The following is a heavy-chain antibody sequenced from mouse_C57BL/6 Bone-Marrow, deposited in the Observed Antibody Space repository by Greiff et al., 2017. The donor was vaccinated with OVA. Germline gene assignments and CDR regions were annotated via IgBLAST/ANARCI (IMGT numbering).Heavy chain of an antibody. CDR3: ARRLVYTTDFDY. V-gene: IGHV1-55*01. Sequence: QVQLQQPGAELVKPGASVKMSCKASGYTFTSYWITWVKQRPGQGLEWIGDIYPGSGSTNYNEKFKSKATLTVDTSSSTAYMQLSSLTSEDSAVYYCARRLVYTTDFDYWGQGTTLTVSS. J-gene: IGHJ2*01. CDR1: GYTFTSYW. D-gene: IGHD1-1*01. CDR2: IYPGSGST.